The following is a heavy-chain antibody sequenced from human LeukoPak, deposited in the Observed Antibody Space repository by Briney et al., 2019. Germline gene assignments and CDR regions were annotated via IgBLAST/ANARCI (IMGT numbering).Heavy chain of an antibody. D-gene: IGHD6-19*01. CDR2: IYDTGST. J-gene: IGHJ2*01. CDR3: ARRHPQQWLISRRPGWFFDL. Sequence: PSETLSLTCTVSGGSISSYFWSWIRQPPGKGLEWIGYIYDTGSTNYNPSLKSRVTISVDTSKNQFSLKLSSVTAADTAVYYCARRHPQQWLISRRPGWFFDLWGRGTLVTVSS. V-gene: IGHV4-59*08. CDR1: GGSISSYF.